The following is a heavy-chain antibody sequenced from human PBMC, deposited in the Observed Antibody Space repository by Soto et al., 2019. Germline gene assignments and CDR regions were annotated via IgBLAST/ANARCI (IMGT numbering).Heavy chain of an antibody. CDR2: IDHSGTT. CDR1: GESFSGYY. J-gene: IGHJ5*02. D-gene: IGHD2-2*01. Sequence: KTSETLSLTCAVYGESFSGYYWSWIRQPPGKGLEWVGEIDHSGTTNYNPSLKSRVTISLDTSKNQISLKLSSVTAADTAVYYCARGSRLINAWGQGTLVTVSS. V-gene: IGHV4-34*01. CDR3: ARGSRLINA.